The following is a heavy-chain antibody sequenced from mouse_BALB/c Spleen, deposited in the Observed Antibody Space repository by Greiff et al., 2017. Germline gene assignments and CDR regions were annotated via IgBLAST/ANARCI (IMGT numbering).Heavy chain of an antibody. Sequence: QVHVKQSGAELVRPGVSVKISCKGSGYTFTDYAMHWVKQSHAKSLEWIGVISTYYGDASYNQKFKGKATMTVDKSSSTAYMELARLTSEDSAIYYCAREAGNGNWFAYWGQGTLVTVSA. CDR3: AREAGNGNWFAY. V-gene: IGHV1S137*01. CDR2: ISTYYGDA. D-gene: IGHD2-1*01. CDR1: GYTFTDYA. J-gene: IGHJ3*01.